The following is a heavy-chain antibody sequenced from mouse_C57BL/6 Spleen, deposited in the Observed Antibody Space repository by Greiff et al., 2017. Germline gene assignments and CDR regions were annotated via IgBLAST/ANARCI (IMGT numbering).Heavy chain of an antibody. CDR3: ASNGVFDY. Sequence: VKLQQPGAELVRPGTSVKLSCKASGYTFTSYWMHWVKQRPGQGLEWIGVIDPSDSYTNYNQKFKGKATLTVDTSSSTAYMQLSSLTSEDSAVYYCASNGVFDYWGQGTTLTVSS. CDR2: IDPSDSYT. J-gene: IGHJ2*01. CDR1: GYTFTSYW. V-gene: IGHV1-59*01.